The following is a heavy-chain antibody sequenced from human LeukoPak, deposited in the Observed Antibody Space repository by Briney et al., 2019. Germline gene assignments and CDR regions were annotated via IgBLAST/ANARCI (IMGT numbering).Heavy chain of an antibody. CDR2: IHPSGST. Sequence: SETLSLTCTVSGDSISSYYWSWVRQPAGKGLEWIGRIHPSGSTNYNPSLKSRVTLSVDTSKNQFSLKLSSVTAADTAVYYCARGPPPDFDYWGRGTLVAVSS. CDR1: GDSISSYY. CDR3: ARGPPPDFDY. J-gene: IGHJ4*02. V-gene: IGHV4-4*07.